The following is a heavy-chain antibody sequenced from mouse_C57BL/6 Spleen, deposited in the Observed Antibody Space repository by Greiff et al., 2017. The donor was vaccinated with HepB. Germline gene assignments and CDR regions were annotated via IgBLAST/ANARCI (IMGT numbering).Heavy chain of an antibody. CDR3: ARDGYYGANFDF. V-gene: IGHV1-53*01. J-gene: IGHJ2*01. CDR2: INPSNGGT. D-gene: IGHD2-3*01. Sequence: QVQLKQPGTELVKPGASVKLSCKASGYTFTSYWMHWVKQRPGQGLEWIGNINPSNGGTNYNEKFKSKATLTVDKSSSTAYMQLSSLTSEDSAVYYCARDGYYGANFDFWGQGTTLTVSS. CDR1: GYTFTSYW.